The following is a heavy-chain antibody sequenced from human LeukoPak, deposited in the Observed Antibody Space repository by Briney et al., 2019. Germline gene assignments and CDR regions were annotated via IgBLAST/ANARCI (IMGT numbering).Heavy chain of an antibody. CDR3: ARDCSSSGYYRGDAFDI. D-gene: IGHD3-22*01. CDR2: IKQDGSEK. Sequence: TGGSLRLSCAASGFTFSSYWMSWVRQAPGKGLEWVANIKQDGSEKYYVDSVKGRFTISRDNAKNSLYLQMNSLRAEDTAVYYCARDCSSSGYYRGDAFDIWGQGTMVTVSS. V-gene: IGHV3-7*01. CDR1: GFTFSSYW. J-gene: IGHJ3*02.